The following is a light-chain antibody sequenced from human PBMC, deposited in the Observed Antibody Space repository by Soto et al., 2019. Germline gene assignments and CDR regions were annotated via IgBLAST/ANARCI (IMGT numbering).Light chain of an antibody. Sequence: QSALTQPRSVSGSPGLSATISCTGASSDVGGYNFVSWYQQHPGKAPKLMIYDVSKRPSGVPDRFSGSKSGNTASLTISGLQAEDEADYYCCSYAGSYTWVFGTGTKLTVL. V-gene: IGLV2-11*01. CDR1: SSDVGGYNF. CDR3: CSYAGSYTWV. CDR2: DVS. J-gene: IGLJ1*01.